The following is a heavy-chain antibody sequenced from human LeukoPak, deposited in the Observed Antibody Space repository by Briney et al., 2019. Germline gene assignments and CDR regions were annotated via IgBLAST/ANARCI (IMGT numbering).Heavy chain of an antibody. CDR1: GFTFSSYA. V-gene: IGHV3-23*01. CDR3: AKRWYSSGWYSNYFDY. J-gene: IGHJ4*02. D-gene: IGHD6-19*01. CDR2: ISGSGGST. Sequence: GGSLRLSCAASGFTFSSYAMSWVRQAPGKGLEWVSAISGSGGSTYYADSVKGRFTISRDNCKNTLYLQMNSLRAEDTAVYYCAKRWYSSGWYSNYFDYWGQGTLVTVSS.